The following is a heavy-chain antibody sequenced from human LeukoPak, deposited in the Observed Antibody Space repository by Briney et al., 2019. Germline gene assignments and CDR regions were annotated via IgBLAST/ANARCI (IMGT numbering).Heavy chain of an antibody. V-gene: IGHV3-21*04. D-gene: IGHD6-6*01. CDR1: GFTFSSYS. Sequence: SGGSLRLSCAASGFTFSSYSMNWVRQAPGKGLEWVSSISSSSSYIYYADSVKGRFTISRDNAKNSLYLQMNSLRAEDTALYYCARGGVAARYYYYYMDVWGKGTTVTVSS. CDR2: ISSSSSYI. CDR3: ARGGVAARYYYYYMDV. J-gene: IGHJ6*03.